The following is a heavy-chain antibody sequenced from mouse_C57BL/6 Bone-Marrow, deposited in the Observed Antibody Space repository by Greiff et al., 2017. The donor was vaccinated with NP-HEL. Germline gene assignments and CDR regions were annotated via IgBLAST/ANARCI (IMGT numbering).Heavy chain of an antibody. CDR1: GFTFNTYA. J-gene: IGHJ4*01. CDR2: IRSKSSNYAT. CDR3: VRADYYGSSPYYAMDY. V-gene: IGHV10-3*01. Sequence: EVQLVESGGGLVQPKGSLKLSCAASGFTFNTYAMHWVRQAPGKGLEWVARIRSKSSNYATYYADSVKDRFTISRDDSQSMLYLQMNNLKTEDTAMYYCVRADYYGSSPYYAMDYWGQGTSVTVSS. D-gene: IGHD1-1*01.